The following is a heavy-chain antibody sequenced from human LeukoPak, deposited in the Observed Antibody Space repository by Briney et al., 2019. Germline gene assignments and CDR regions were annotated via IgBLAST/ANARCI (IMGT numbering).Heavy chain of an antibody. CDR2: INSYGSDT. Sequence: GGSLRLSCAASGFTFSSYWMHWVRQVPGRGLVWVSRINSYGSDTSYADSVKGRFTISRDNAKNTLYLQMDSLRGEDTAVYYCARDPSLFAGFFDSWGQGTLVTVSS. V-gene: IGHV3-74*03. CDR1: GFTFSSYW. CDR3: ARDPSLFAGFFDS. D-gene: IGHD3-10*02. J-gene: IGHJ4*02.